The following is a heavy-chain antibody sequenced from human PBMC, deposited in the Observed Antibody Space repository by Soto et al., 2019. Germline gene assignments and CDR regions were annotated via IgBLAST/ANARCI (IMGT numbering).Heavy chain of an antibody. CDR2: IYRSGSA. CDR3: AVSGRGGLDV. J-gene: IGHJ6*02. V-gene: IGHV4-30-2*01. D-gene: IGHD3-10*01. Sequence: QLQLQESGSGLVKPSQKLSLTCTVSGGSINSGGYSWSWIRQPPGKGLEWIGYIYRSGSAYYSPSLQNLVTISLDTSKNHFSLNLTSMTAADTAVYYCAVSGRGGLDVWGQGTTVTVSS. CDR1: GGSINSGGYS.